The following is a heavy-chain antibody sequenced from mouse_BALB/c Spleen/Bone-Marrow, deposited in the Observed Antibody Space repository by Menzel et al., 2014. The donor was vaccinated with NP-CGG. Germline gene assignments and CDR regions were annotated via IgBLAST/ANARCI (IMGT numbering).Heavy chain of an antibody. CDR2: IDPENGDT. CDR3: NAAIYYGNYFDV. CDR1: GFNIKDYY. D-gene: IGHD2-1*01. V-gene: IGHV14-4*02. J-gene: IGHJ1*01. Sequence: EVMLVESGAELVRSGASVKLSCTASGFNIKDYYMHWVKRRPEQGLEWIGWIDPENGDTEYAPKFQGKATMTADTSSNTAYLQLSSLTSEDTAVYYCNAAIYYGNYFDVWGAGTTVTVSS.